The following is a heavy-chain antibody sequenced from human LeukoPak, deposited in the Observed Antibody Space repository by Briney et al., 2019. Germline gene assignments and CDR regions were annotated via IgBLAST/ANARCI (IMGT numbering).Heavy chain of an antibody. CDR2: IYYSGTT. Sequence: PSETLSLTCTVSGYSISSGYYWGWIRQPPGKGLEWIGSIYYSGTTYYNPSLKSRVTISVDTSKNQFSVKLSSVTAADTALYYCARDISSGWLDYWGQGTLVTVSS. CDR1: GYSISSGYY. D-gene: IGHD6-19*01. J-gene: IGHJ4*02. CDR3: ARDISSGWLDY. V-gene: IGHV4-38-2*02.